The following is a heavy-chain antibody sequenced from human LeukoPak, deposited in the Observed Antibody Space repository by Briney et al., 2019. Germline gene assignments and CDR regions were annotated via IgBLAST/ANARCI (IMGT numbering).Heavy chain of an antibody. V-gene: IGHV3-73*01. CDR2: IRSKANSYAT. CDR3: TRYVRLGELSLDY. CDR1: GFTFSGSA. Sequence: PGGSLRPSCAASGFTFSGSAMHWVRQASGKGLEWVGRIRSKANSYATAYAASVKGRFTISRDDSKNTAYLQMNSLKTEDTAVYYCTRYVRLGELSLDYWGQGTLVTVSS. J-gene: IGHJ4*02. D-gene: IGHD3-16*02.